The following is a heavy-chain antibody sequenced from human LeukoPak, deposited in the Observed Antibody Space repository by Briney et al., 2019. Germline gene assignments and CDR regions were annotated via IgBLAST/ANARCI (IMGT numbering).Heavy chain of an antibody. CDR1: GYTFTGYY. CDR3: ASWAGGNEPIASFDY. V-gene: IGHV1-2*02. Sequence: ASVKVSCKTSGYTFTGYYMHWMRQAPGQGLEWMGWINLNSGGTNYAQKFQGRVIMTRDTSTSTAYMELNRLRFDDTAVYYCASWAGGNEPIASFDYWGQGTLGTVSS. J-gene: IGHJ4*02. CDR2: INLNSGGT. D-gene: IGHD1-14*01.